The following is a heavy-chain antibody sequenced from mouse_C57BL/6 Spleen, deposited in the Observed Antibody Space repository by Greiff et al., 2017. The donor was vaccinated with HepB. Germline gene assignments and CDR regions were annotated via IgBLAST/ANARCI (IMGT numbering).Heavy chain of an antibody. CDR1: GFTFTDYY. V-gene: IGHV7-3*01. D-gene: IGHD2-4*01. J-gene: IGHJ3*01. CDR3: ARRGYDCAWFAY. Sequence: DVMLVESGGGLVQPGGSLSLSCAASGFTFTDYYMSWVRQPPGKALEWLGFIRNKANGYTTEYSASVKGRFTISRDNSQSILYLQMNALRAEDSATYYCARRGYDCAWFAYWGQGTLVTVSA. CDR2: IRNKANGYTT.